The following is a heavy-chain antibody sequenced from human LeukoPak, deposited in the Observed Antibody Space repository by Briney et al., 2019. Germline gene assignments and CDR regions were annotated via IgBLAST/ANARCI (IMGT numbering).Heavy chain of an antibody. CDR2: IYKIGTT. Sequence: SETLSLTCTVFGDSVTGYYLNWVRQPPGKGLEWIGHIYKIGTTNYSPSLKSRLTISADTSKNQFSLKLRSVTAADTAVYYCVIGVGWQPDYWGQGALVTVSS. J-gene: IGHJ4*02. D-gene: IGHD2-15*01. CDR3: VIGVGWQPDY. CDR1: GDSVTGYY. V-gene: IGHV4-59*02.